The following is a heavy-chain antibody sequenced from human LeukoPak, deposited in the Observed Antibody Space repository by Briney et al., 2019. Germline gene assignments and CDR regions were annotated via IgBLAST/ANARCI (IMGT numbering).Heavy chain of an antibody. D-gene: IGHD4-17*01. Sequence: GGSLRLSCAAPGFTFSSYAMHWVRQAPGKGLEWVAVISYDGSNKYYADSVKGRFTISRDNSKNTLYLQMNSLRAEDTAVYYCARGSYGDYARFDYWGQGTLVTVSS. J-gene: IGHJ4*02. CDR1: GFTFSSYA. CDR3: ARGSYGDYARFDY. V-gene: IGHV3-30*04. CDR2: ISYDGSNK.